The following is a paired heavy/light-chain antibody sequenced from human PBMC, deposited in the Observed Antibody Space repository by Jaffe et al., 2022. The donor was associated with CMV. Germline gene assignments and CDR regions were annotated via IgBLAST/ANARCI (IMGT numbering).Light chain of an antibody. V-gene: IGKV1-5*03. Sequence: DIQMTQSPSTLSASVGDRVTITCRASQSISSWLAWYQQKPGKAPKLLIYKASSLESGVPSRFSGSGSGTEFTLTISSLQPDDFATYYCQQYNSYPVTFGQGTKVEIK. CDR3: QQYNSYPVT. CDR2: KAS. CDR1: QSISSW. J-gene: IGKJ1*01.
Heavy chain of an antibody. CDR3: ARDLPHYYDSSGYYFGAFDI. CDR2: IYSGGST. J-gene: IGHJ3*02. V-gene: IGHV3-53*02. D-gene: IGHD3-22*01. CDR1: GFTVSSNY. Sequence: EVQLVETGGGLIQPGGSLRLSCAASGFTVSSNYMSWVRQAPGKGLEWVSVIYSGGSTYYADSVKGRFTISRDNSKNTLYLQMNSLRAEDTAVYYCARDLPHYYDSSGYYFGAFDIWGQGTMVTVSS.